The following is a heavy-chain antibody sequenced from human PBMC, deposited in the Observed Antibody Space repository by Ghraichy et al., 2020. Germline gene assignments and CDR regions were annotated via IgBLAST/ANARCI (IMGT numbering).Heavy chain of an antibody. D-gene: IGHD3-16*01. CDR3: ARWGEDLPPKTYDAFDI. CDR1: DDSINSYY. J-gene: IGHJ3*02. CDR2: IYYSGTT. Sequence: SQTLSLTCTVSDDSINSYYWNWIRQPPGKGLEWIGNIYYSGTTNYNPSLQSRVTISLDTSKSQFSLRLTSVTAADTAIYYCARWGEDLPPKTYDAFDIWGQGTTVTVSS. V-gene: IGHV4-59*01.